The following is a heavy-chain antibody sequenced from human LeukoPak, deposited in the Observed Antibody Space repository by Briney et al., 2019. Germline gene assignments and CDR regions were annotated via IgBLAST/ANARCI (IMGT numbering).Heavy chain of an antibody. J-gene: IGHJ6*02. CDR3: ARDTSYYYYYGMDV. CDR1: GFTFSNYA. CDR2: ISSSSSFL. V-gene: IGHV3-21*01. Sequence: GGSLRLSCAASGFTFSNYAMNWVRQAPGKGLEWVSSISSSSSFLYYADSVKGRFTISRDNAKNSLYLQMNSLRAEDTAVYYCARDTSYYYYYGMDVWGQGTTVTVSS.